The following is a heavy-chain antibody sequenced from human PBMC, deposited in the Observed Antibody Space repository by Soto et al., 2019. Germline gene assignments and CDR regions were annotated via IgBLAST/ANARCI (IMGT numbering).Heavy chain of an antibody. CDR1: GHTFTSYD. J-gene: IGHJ4*02. CDR2: MNPNSGNT. Sequence: ASVKVSCKASGHTFTSYDINWVRQATGQGLEWMGWMNPNSGNTGYAQKFQGRVTMTRNTSISTAYMDPVDTGTYYCAHRLTRYTWNYGLFDYWGQGTLVTVSS. CDR3: RYTWNYGLFDY. D-gene: IGHD1-7*01. V-gene: IGHV1-8*01.